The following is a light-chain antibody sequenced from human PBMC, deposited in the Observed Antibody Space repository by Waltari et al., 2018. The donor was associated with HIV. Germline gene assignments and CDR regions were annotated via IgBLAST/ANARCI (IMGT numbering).Light chain of an antibody. J-gene: IGKJ1*01. V-gene: IGKV4-1*01. Sequence: DNVMTQSPDSLAVSLGDRAPIRCKSSQSFFYTPKNKDYLAWYQNKPGQPPKLLIYWAFIRESGVPERFSGSGSGTDFTLTISGVQAEDAAVYYCQQYFYSPQTFGQGTKVEIK. CDR1: QSFFYTPKNKDY. CDR2: WAF. CDR3: QQYFYSPQT.